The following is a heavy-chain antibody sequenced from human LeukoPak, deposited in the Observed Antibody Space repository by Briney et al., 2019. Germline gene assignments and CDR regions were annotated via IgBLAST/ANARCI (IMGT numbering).Heavy chain of an antibody. CDR2: ISSSGGRGVTT. D-gene: IGHD3-9*01. Sequence: GGSLRLSCTASGFTFSKYAMSWVRQAPGKGLEWVSAISSSGGRGVTTYYADSVKGRFTISRDNAKNSLYLQMNSLRAEDTAVYYCARDPARAPQYTILRYFDWLQYDSEFDYWGQGTLVTVSS. J-gene: IGHJ4*02. CDR3: ARDPARAPQYTILRYFDWLQYDSEFDY. CDR1: GFTFSKYA. V-gene: IGHV3-23*01.